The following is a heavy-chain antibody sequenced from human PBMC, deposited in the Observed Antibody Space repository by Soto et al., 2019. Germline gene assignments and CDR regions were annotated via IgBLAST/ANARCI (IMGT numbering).Heavy chain of an antibody. J-gene: IGHJ6*02. CDR3: ARVTRYYYGSGGIYYYGMDV. Sequence: SETLSLTCAVYGGSFSGYYWSWIRQPPGKGLEWIGEINHSGSTNYNPSLKSRVTISVDTSKNQFSLKLSSVTAADTAVYYCARVTRYYYGSGGIYYYGMDVWGQGTTVTVSS. CDR1: GGSFSGYY. CDR2: INHSGST. V-gene: IGHV4-34*01. D-gene: IGHD3-10*01.